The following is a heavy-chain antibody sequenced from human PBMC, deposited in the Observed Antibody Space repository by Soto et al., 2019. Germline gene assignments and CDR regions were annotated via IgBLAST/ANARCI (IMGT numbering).Heavy chain of an antibody. CDR1: GFTFSSYA. V-gene: IGHV3-23*01. J-gene: IGHJ3*01. CDR3: AKSRGSGSYFNPSDAFDF. D-gene: IGHD3-10*01. CDR2: ISGSGGGT. Sequence: EVQLLDSGGGLVQPGGSLRLSCAASGFTFSSYAMSWVRQAPGKGLEWVSSISGSGGGTYYADSVQGRFTISRDNSKNTLSLQMNSLRAVDTAVYYCAKSRGSGSYFNPSDAFDFWGQGTMVTVSS.